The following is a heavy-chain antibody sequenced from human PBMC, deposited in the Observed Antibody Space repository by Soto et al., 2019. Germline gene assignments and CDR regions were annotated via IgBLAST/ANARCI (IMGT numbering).Heavy chain of an antibody. Sequence: ASVKVSCKASGYTFTSYDINWVRQATGQGLEWMGWMNPNSGNTGYAQKFQGRVTMTRNTSISTAYMELSSLRSEDTAVYYCARVLGSSTWEDYYYYMDVWGKGTTVTVSS. CDR2: MNPNSGNT. V-gene: IGHV1-8*01. CDR1: GYTFTSYD. CDR3: ARVLGSSTWEDYYYYMDV. J-gene: IGHJ6*03. D-gene: IGHD6-13*01.